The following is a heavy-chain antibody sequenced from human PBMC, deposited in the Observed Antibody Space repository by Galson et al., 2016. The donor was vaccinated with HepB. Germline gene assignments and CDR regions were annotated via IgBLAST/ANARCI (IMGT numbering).Heavy chain of an antibody. CDR3: ARPLPNVGYGMDV. CDR1: GLTFGRCD. J-gene: IGHJ6*02. D-gene: IGHD2-15*01. V-gene: IGHV3-13*01. CDR2: IGTAGDT. Sequence: SLRLSCAASGLTFGRCDMHWVRQATGKGLEWVSAIGTAGDTYYPGSVKGRFTISRHNPKNTLYLQMNSLRTEDTAVYYCARPLPNVGYGMDVWGQGTTVTVSS.